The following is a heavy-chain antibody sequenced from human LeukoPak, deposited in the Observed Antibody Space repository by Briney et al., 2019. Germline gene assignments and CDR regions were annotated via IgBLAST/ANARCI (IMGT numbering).Heavy chain of an antibody. CDR3: ARGIVTVITIFGVVIEKYFDY. Sequence: GSLRLSCAASGFTFSSYWMSWVRQPPGKGLEWIGEINHSGSTNYNPSLKSRVTISVDTSKNQFSLKLSSVTAADTAVYYCARGIVTVITIFGVVIEKYFDYWGQGTLVTVSS. D-gene: IGHD3-3*01. V-gene: IGHV4-34*01. J-gene: IGHJ4*02. CDR1: GFTFSSYW. CDR2: INHSGST.